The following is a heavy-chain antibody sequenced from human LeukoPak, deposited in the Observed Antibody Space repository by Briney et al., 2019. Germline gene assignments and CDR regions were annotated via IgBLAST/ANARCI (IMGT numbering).Heavy chain of an antibody. V-gene: IGHV6-1*01. J-gene: IGHJ5*02. Sequence: SQTLSLTCAISGVSVSSNSAVWNWIRQSLSRGLEWLGRTYYRSKWYNDYAVPVESRITNNPDTSKNQFSLQLNSVTPEDTAVYYCARDAGIAAASNWFDPWGQGTLVTVSS. CDR3: ARDAGIAAASNWFDP. D-gene: IGHD6-13*01. CDR2: TYYRSKWYN. CDR1: GVSVSSNSAV.